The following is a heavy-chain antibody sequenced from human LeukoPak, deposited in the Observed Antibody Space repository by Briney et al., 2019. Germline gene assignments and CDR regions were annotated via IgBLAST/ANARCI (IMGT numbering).Heavy chain of an antibody. J-gene: IGHJ6*03. Sequence: GESLKISCKGSGYSLTSYWIGWVRQMPGKGLEWMGIIYPGDSDTRYSPSFQGQVTISADKSISTAYLQWSSLKASDTAMNYCARQGAAGKYYYYYMDVWGKGTTVTVSS. D-gene: IGHD6-13*01. CDR2: IYPGDSDT. V-gene: IGHV5-51*01. CDR3: ARQGAAGKYYYYYMDV. CDR1: GYSLTSYW.